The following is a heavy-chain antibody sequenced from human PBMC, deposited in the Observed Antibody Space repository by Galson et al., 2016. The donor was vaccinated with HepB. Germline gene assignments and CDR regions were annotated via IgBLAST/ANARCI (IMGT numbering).Heavy chain of an antibody. Sequence: SVKVSCKPSGGTFSSYAISWVRQAPGQGLEWMGGIIPVFRITDYAQKFQGRVTINADESTSTAYMELSSLRSEDTAVYHCARGAVITFGGVVVPYYFDYWGQGTLITVSS. CDR3: ARGAVITFGGVVVPYYFDY. CDR1: GGTFSSYA. J-gene: IGHJ4*02. CDR2: IIPVFRIT. V-gene: IGHV1-69*13. D-gene: IGHD3-16*02.